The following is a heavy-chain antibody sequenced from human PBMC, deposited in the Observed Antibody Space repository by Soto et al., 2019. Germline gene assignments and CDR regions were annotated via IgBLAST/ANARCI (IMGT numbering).Heavy chain of an antibody. D-gene: IGHD3-10*01. CDR2: IKQDGSEK. CDR3: ARDPYYGASDY. J-gene: IGHJ4*02. CDR1: GFSFGASW. Sequence: EVQLMESGGGLVQPGGSLRLSCAASGFSFGASWMAWVRQAPGKGLEWVADIKQDGSEKNYVDSVKGGVTISRERANNSLYLQMNSLRAEDTAVYYCARDPYYGASDYWGLGTLVTVSS. V-gene: IGHV3-7*01.